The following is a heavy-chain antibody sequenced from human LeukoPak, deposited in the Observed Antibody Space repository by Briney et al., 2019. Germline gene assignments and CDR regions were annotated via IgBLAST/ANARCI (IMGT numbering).Heavy chain of an antibody. CDR2: ISWNSGSI. Sequence: PGGSLRLSCAASGFTFDDYAMHWVRQAPGKGLEWVSGISWNSGSIGYADSVKGRFTISRENAKNSLYLQMNSLRAGDTAVYYCARGGRGSSWFDNWGQGTLVTVSS. CDR1: GFTFDDYA. V-gene: IGHV3-9*01. CDR3: ARGGRGSSWFDN. D-gene: IGHD6-13*01. J-gene: IGHJ4*02.